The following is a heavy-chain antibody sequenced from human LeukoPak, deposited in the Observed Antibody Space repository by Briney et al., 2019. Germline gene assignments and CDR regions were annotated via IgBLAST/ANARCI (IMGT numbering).Heavy chain of an antibody. Sequence: NPSGTLSLTCAVSGGSISSSNWWSWVRQPPGKGLEWIGEIYHSGSTNYNPSLKSRVTISVDKSKNQFSLKLSSVTAADTAVYYCARITGLRYFDWFPSAAEPDYWGQGTLVTVSS. CDR2: IYHSGST. CDR1: GGSISSSNW. CDR3: ARITGLRYFDWFPSAAEPDY. J-gene: IGHJ4*02. V-gene: IGHV4-4*02. D-gene: IGHD3-9*01.